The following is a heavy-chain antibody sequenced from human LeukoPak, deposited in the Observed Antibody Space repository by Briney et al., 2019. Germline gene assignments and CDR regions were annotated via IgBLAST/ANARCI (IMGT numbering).Heavy chain of an antibody. V-gene: IGHV3-43*02. Sequence: GGSLRLSCAAPGFIFDNYAIHWVRQAPGKGLEWVSLISGDGGSTFYADSVRGRFTISRDNAKNTLYPQMNSLRAEDTAVYYCARDSPGPLALDYWGQGTLVTVSS. CDR3: ARDSPGPLALDY. J-gene: IGHJ4*02. CDR2: ISGDGGST. CDR1: GFIFDNYA.